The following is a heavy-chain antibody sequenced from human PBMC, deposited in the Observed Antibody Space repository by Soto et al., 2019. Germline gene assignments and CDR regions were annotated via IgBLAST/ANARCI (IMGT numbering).Heavy chain of an antibody. CDR2: ISYDGSNK. D-gene: IGHD2-8*01. CDR1: GVTFSSYA. J-gene: IGHJ3*02. CDR3: ARQYEGAFDI. V-gene: IGHV3-30-3*01. Sequence: GGSLRLSCAASGVTFSSYAMHWVRQAPGKGLEWVAVISYDGSNKYYADSVKGRFTISRDNSKNTLYLQMNSLRAEDTAVYYCARQYEGAFDIWGQGTMVTVSS.